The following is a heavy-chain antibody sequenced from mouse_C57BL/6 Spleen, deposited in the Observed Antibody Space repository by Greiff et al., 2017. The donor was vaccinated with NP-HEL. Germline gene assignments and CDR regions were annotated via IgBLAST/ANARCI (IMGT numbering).Heavy chain of an antibody. V-gene: IGHV1-80*01. Sequence: VQLVESGAELVKPGASVKISCKASGYAFSSYWMNWVKQRPGKGLEWIGQIYPGDGDTNYNGKFKGKATLTADKSSSTAYTQLSSLTSEDSAVYFCARTYYYGSSDYWGQGTTLTVSS. D-gene: IGHD1-1*01. CDR2: IYPGDGDT. CDR1: GYAFSSYW. J-gene: IGHJ2*01. CDR3: ARTYYYGSSDY.